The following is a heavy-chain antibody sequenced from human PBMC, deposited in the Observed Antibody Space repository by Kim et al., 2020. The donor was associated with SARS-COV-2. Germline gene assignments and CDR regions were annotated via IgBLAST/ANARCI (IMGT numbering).Heavy chain of an antibody. CDR1: GFTFSSYG. V-gene: IGHV3-33*06. CDR3: AKQHYPRYCSGGSCYSIDY. Sequence: GGSLRLSCAASGFTFSSYGMHWVRQAPGKGLEWVAVIWYDGSNKYYADSVKGRFTISRDNSKNTLDLQMNSLRAEDTAVYYCAKQHYPRYCSGGSCYSIDYWGQGTLVTVSS. J-gene: IGHJ4*02. CDR2: IWYDGSNK. D-gene: IGHD2-15*01.